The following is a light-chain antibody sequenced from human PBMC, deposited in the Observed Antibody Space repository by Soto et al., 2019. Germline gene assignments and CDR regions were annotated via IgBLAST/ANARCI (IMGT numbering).Light chain of an antibody. Sequence: DIQMTQFPSTLSASVGDRVTITCRASQSITSWLAWYQQKPGKAPKVLIHDASSLESGVPSRFSGSGPGTEFTLTISSLQPDDLATYYCQQYNSYPWTFGQGTKVEIK. V-gene: IGKV1-5*01. CDR3: QQYNSYPWT. J-gene: IGKJ1*01. CDR1: QSITSW. CDR2: DAS.